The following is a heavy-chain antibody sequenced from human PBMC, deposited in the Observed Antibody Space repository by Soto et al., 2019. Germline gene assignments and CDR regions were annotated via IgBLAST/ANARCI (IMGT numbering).Heavy chain of an antibody. J-gene: IGHJ4*02. D-gene: IGHD6-13*01. CDR1: GFTFGDSY. Sequence: GGSLRLSCAGSGFTFGDSYMSWIRQAPGKGLEWLSYISPGSRYPAYADSVKGRFTISRDNAKRSLYLQMMSLTAEDTALYYCVKDKWYTNTWYLDYWGQGTLVTVSS. CDR2: ISPGSRYP. CDR3: VKDKWYTNTWYLDY. V-gene: IGHV3-11*05.